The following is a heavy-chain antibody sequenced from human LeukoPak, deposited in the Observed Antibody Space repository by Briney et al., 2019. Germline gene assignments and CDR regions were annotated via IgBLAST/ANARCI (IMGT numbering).Heavy chain of an antibody. Sequence: ATVKVSCKASGGTLSSYAISWVRQAPGQGLEWMGGIIPIFGTANYAQKFQGRVTITADKSTSTAYMELSSLRSEDTAVYYCARIGLRGVIISRPLDYWGQGTLVTVSS. CDR3: ARIGLRGVIISRPLDY. CDR1: GGTLSSYA. J-gene: IGHJ4*02. D-gene: IGHD3-16*02. CDR2: IIPIFGTA. V-gene: IGHV1-69*06.